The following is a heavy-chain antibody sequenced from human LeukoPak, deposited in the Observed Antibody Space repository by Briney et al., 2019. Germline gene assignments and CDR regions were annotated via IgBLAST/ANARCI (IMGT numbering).Heavy chain of an antibody. CDR2: MSYDGSHQ. Sequence: GRSLRLSCAASGFTFSNYAMHWVRQAPGKGVEGVALMSYDGSHQYYADSVKGRFTISRDNSNNPVFLQMNSLRAGDTAVYFCANRGVVIRVILVGFHKEAYYFDSWGQGALVTVSS. J-gene: IGHJ4*02. CDR3: ANRGVVIRVILVGFHKEAYYFDS. V-gene: IGHV3-30*07. D-gene: IGHD3-22*01. CDR1: GFTFSNYA.